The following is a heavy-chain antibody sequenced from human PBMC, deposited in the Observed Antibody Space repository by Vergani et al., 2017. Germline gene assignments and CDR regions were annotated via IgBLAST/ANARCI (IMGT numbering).Heavy chain of an antibody. D-gene: IGHD2-2*01. J-gene: IGHJ3*02. CDR1: GFTFSSYA. V-gene: IGHV3-23*01. Sequence: EVQLLESGGGLVQPGGSLRLSCAASGFTFSSYAMSWVRQAPGKGLEWVSAISGSGGSTHYADSVKGRFTISRDNSKNTLYLQMNSLRAEDTAVYYCARLGYCSSTSCKAFDIWGQGTMVTVSS. CDR2: ISGSGGST. CDR3: ARLGYCSSTSCKAFDI.